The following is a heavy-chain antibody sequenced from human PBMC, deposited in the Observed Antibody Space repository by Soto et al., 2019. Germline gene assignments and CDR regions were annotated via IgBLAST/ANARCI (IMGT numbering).Heavy chain of an antibody. D-gene: IGHD3-22*01. Sequence: QVQLVQSGAEVKKPGSSVKVSCKASGGTFSSYAISWVRQAPGQGLEWMGGIIPICGTANYAQKFQGRVTITADESTSTAYMELSSLRAEDTAVYYCARAHYYDSSGSANYYYYGMDVWGQGTTVTVSS. V-gene: IGHV1-69*01. CDR2: IIPICGTA. CDR3: ARAHYYDSSGSANYYYYGMDV. CDR1: GGTFSSYA. J-gene: IGHJ6*02.